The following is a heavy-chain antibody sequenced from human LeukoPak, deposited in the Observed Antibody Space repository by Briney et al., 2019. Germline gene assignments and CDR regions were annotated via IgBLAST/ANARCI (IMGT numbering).Heavy chain of an antibody. V-gene: IGHV3-7*01. Sequence: GGSLRLSCAPSGFTFSRYAMSWVRQAPGKGLECVANIKEDGSEKYYVDSVKGRFTISRDNAKNSLYLQMNSLRAEDTAVYYCARQGDDYWGHGTLVTVSS. D-gene: IGHD3-16*01. CDR3: ARQGDDY. CDR1: GFTFSRYA. CDR2: IKEDGSEK. J-gene: IGHJ4*01.